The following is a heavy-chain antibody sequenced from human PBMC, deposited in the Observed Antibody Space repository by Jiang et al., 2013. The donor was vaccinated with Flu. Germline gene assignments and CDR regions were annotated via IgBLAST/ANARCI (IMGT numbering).Heavy chain of an antibody. CDR2: TYYRSKWYI. CDR1: GDSVSSDSAA. J-gene: IGHJ4*02. CDR3: ASGAGDY. D-gene: IGHD3-16*01. Sequence: GLVEPSQTLSLTCTISGDSVSSDSAAWNWIRQSPSRGLEWLGRTYYRSKWYIDYALSVKSRITINPDTSKNQFSLQLKSVTPEDTALYYCASGAGDYWGQGTLVTVSS. V-gene: IGHV6-1*01.